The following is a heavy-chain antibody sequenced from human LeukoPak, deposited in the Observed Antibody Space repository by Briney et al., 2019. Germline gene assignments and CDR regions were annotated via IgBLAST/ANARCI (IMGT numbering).Heavy chain of an antibody. Sequence: KTGGSLRLSCAASGFTFSSYSMNWVRQAPGKGLEWVSSISSSSSYIYYADSVKGRFTISRDNAKNSLYLQMNSLRAEDTAVYYCARGVLKLRSAAGTLGYWGQGTLVTVSS. D-gene: IGHD6-13*01. J-gene: IGHJ4*02. CDR2: ISSSSSYI. V-gene: IGHV3-21*01. CDR3: ARGVLKLRSAAGTLGY. CDR1: GFTFSSYS.